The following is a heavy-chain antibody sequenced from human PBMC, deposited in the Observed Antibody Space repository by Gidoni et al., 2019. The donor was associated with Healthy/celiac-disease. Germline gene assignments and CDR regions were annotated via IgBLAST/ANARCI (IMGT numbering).Heavy chain of an antibody. D-gene: IGHD6-19*01. Sequence: EVQLVESGGGLVKPGGSLRLSCAAYGFTFSSYSMNWVRQAPGKGLEWVSSISSSSSYIYYADSVKGRFTISRDNAKNSLYLQMNSLRAEDTAVYYCARHDLGIAVAGYDYWGQGTLVTVSS. CDR1: GFTFSSYS. J-gene: IGHJ4*02. CDR2: ISSSSSYI. CDR3: ARHDLGIAVAGYDY. V-gene: IGHV3-21*01.